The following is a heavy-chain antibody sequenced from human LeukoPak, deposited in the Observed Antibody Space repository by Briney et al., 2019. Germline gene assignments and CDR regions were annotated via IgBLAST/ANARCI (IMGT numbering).Heavy chain of an antibody. CDR1: GFTFSSYG. CDR2: IRYDGSNK. CDR3: AKEGCSSTSCYTDDY. V-gene: IGHV3-30*02. J-gene: IGHJ4*02. D-gene: IGHD2-2*01. Sequence: GGSLRLSCAASGFTFSSYGMHWVRQAPGKGLEWVAFIRYDGSNKYYADSVKGRFTISRDNSKNTLYLQMNSLRAEDTAVYCCAKEGCSSTSCYTDDYWGQGTLVTVSS.